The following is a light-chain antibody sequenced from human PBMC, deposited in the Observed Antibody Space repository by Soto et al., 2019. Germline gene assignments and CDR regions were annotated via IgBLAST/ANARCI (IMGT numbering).Light chain of an antibody. Sequence: VLAQPPSASGTPGQRVTISCSGSSSNIGSNTVNWYQQLPGTAPKLLIYSNNQRPSGVPDRFSGSKSGTSASLAISGLQSEDEADYYCAAWDDSLNGLYVFGTGTKVTVL. CDR1: SSNIGSNT. CDR2: SNN. CDR3: AAWDDSLNGLYV. J-gene: IGLJ1*01. V-gene: IGLV1-44*01.